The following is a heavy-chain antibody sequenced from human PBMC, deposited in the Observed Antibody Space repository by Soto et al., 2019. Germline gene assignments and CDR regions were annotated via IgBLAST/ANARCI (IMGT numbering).Heavy chain of an antibody. D-gene: IGHD6-13*01. Sequence: APLKVSCKASGYTFTSYGIGWVRKAPGQGLEWMGWISAYNGNTNYAQKLQGRVTMTTDTSTSTAYMELRSLRSDDTAVYYCARELSSSYDAFDIWGQGTMVTVSS. J-gene: IGHJ3*02. CDR3: ARELSSSYDAFDI. CDR2: ISAYNGNT. CDR1: GYTFTSYG. V-gene: IGHV1-18*01.